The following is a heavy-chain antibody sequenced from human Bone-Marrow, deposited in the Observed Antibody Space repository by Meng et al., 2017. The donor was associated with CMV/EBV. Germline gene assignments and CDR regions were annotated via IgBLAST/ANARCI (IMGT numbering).Heavy chain of an antibody. J-gene: IGHJ3*02. Sequence: SVKVSCKASGGTFSSYAISWVRQAPGQGLEWMGGIIPIFGTANYAQKFQGRVTITTDESTSTAYMELSSLRSEDTAVYYCARPYDILTGGDDAFDIWGQGTMVTVSS. CDR2: IIPIFGTA. CDR3: ARPYDILTGGDDAFDI. D-gene: IGHD3-9*01. V-gene: IGHV1-69*05. CDR1: GGTFSSYA.